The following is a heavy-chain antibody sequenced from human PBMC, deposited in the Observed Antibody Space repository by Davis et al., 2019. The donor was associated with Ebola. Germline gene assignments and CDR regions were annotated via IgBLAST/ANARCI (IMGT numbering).Heavy chain of an antibody. CDR3: ARGYWNYRWYFDY. Sequence: MPSETLSLTCAVYGGSFSGYYWSWIRQPPGKGLEWIGEINHSGSTNYNPSLKSRVTISVDTSKNQFSLKLSSVTAADTAVYYCARGYWNYRWYFDYWGQGTLVTVSS. CDR1: GGSFSGYY. V-gene: IGHV4-34*01. J-gene: IGHJ4*02. D-gene: IGHD1-7*01. CDR2: INHSGST.